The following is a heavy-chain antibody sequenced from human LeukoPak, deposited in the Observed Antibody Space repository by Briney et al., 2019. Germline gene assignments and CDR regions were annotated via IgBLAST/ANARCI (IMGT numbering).Heavy chain of an antibody. D-gene: IGHD6-6*01. CDR1: GGSISSYY. V-gene: IGHV4-4*07. CDR2: IYTSGST. CDR3: ARGGLEYSSSSISYYYYYMDV. J-gene: IGHJ6*03. Sequence: SETLSLTCTVSGGSISSYYWSWIRQPAGKGLEWIGRIYTSGSTNYNPSLKSRVTMSVDTSKNQFSLKLSSVTAADTAVYYCARGGLEYSSSSISYYYYYMDVWGKGTTVTVSS.